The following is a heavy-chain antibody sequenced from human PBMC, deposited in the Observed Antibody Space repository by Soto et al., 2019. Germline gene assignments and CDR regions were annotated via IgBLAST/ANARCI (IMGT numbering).Heavy chain of an antibody. CDR2: LYDVDGT. CDR3: ATWHQREHAYDI. D-gene: IGHD1-1*01. Sequence: LRLSCTVFGLTVSGKKYLAWVRQAPGKGLEWVSALYDVDGTYYADSVKGRFTTSGDSSKTSVYLQMNSLRPDDTAVYFCATWHQREHAYDIWGQGTAVTVSS. CDR1: GLTVSGKKY. V-gene: IGHV3-53*01. J-gene: IGHJ3*02.